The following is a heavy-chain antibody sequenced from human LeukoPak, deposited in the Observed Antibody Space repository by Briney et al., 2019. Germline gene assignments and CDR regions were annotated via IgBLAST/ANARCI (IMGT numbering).Heavy chain of an antibody. V-gene: IGHV5-51*01. CDR2: IYPDDSET. Sequence: RESLKISCKASGYSFTNFWIAWVRQMPGKGLESMGIIYPDDSETRYSPPFQGLVTISADKSISTAYVQWSSLKASDTAMYFCARLDIGSCSGGACYGSFWGQGTLVSVSS. CDR3: ARLDIGSCSGGACYGSF. J-gene: IGHJ4*02. CDR1: GYSFTNFW. D-gene: IGHD2-15*01.